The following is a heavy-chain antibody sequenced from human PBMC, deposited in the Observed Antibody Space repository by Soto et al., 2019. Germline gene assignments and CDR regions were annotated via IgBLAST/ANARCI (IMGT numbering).Heavy chain of an antibody. J-gene: IGHJ6*02. V-gene: IGHV5-51*01. D-gene: IGHD3-16*02. CDR3: ARGGAISIYYYGMDV. CDR2: IYPGDSDT. Sequence: GESLKISCQGSGYSFTSYWIGWVRQMPGKGLEWMGIIYPGDSDTRYSPSFQGQVTISADKSISTAYLQWSSLKASDAAMYYCARGGAISIYYYGMDVWGQGTTVTVSS. CDR1: GYSFTSYW.